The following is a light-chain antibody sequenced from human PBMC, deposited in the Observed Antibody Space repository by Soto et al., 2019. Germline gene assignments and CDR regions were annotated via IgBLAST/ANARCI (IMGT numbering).Light chain of an antibody. CDR1: QSVSSNS. Sequence: ETVFTQSPGTLSLSPGEGATLSCRASQSVSSNSVAWYQQKAGQAPRLLIYGASTRATGIPDRFSGSGSGTDFTLTISRLEPEDFAVYYCHEYGTSRRTFSQGTKVDIK. J-gene: IGKJ1*01. CDR2: GAS. CDR3: HEYGTSRRT. V-gene: IGKV3-20*01.